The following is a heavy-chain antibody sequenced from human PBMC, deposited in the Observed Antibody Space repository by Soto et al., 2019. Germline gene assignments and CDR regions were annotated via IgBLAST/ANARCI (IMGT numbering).Heavy chain of an antibody. CDR1: GDSVSSNSAA. CDR3: ARERFGGAVVAAYNWFVP. J-gene: IGHJ5*02. D-gene: IGHD2-15*01. V-gene: IGHV6-1*01. CDR2: TYYRSKWYN. Sequence: SQTRSLTCAISGDSVSSNSAAWNWIRQSPSRGLEWLGRTYYRSKWYNDYAVSVKSRITINPDTSKNQFSLQLNSVTPEDTAVSYCARERFGGAVVAAYNWFVPLGQGTLFTVSS.